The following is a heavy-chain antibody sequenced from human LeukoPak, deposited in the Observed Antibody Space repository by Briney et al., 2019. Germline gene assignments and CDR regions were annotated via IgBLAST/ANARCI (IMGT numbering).Heavy chain of an antibody. Sequence: GGSLRLSCAASGFTFSSYWMNWARQAPGKGLEWVASINHNGDVNYYVDSVKGRFTISRDNAKNSLYLQMSNLRAEDTAVYFCARGGGLDVWGQGTTVTVSS. D-gene: IGHD3-16*01. CDR3: ARGGGLDV. J-gene: IGHJ6*02. CDR2: INHNGDVN. V-gene: IGHV3-7*03. CDR1: GFTFSSYW.